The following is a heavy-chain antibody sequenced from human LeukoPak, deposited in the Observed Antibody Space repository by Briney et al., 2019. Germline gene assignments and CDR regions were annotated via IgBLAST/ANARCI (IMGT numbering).Heavy chain of an antibody. Sequence: ASVKVSCKASGYTFTSYGISWVRQAPGQGLEWMGWISAYNGNTNYAQKLQGRGTMTTDTSTSTAYMELRSLRSDDTAVYYCARDPGYCSSTSCLTFDYWGQGTLVTVSS. CDR1: GYTFTSYG. D-gene: IGHD2-2*01. J-gene: IGHJ4*01. V-gene: IGHV1-18*01. CDR3: ARDPGYCSSTSCLTFDY. CDR2: ISAYNGNT.